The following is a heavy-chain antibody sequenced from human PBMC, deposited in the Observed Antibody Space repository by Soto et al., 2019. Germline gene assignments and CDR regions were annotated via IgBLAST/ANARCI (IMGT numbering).Heavy chain of an antibody. CDR1: GFAFSSYA. Sequence: EVQLLESGGGLVQPGGSLRLSCAASGFAFSSYAMTWVRLVPGKGLEYVSSITGSGAGTFYADSVKGRFTISRDNSKNTLYLQLSSVRAEDTAIYFCAKDPNGDYVGAFDSWGQGSLVTVSS. V-gene: IGHV3-23*01. J-gene: IGHJ4*02. D-gene: IGHD4-17*01. CDR2: ITGSGAGT. CDR3: AKDPNGDYVGAFDS.